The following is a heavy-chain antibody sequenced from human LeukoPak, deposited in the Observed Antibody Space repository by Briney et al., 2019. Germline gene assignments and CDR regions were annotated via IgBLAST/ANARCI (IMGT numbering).Heavy chain of an antibody. CDR1: GLTFNNYA. D-gene: IGHD5-12*01. CDR3: AKDLGGSTDY. Sequence: PGGSLRLSCAASGLTFNNYAVSWVRQAPGKGLEWVSLIRGSTYYADSVKGRFTISRDNSQKTVYLQMNSLRAEDTALYYCAKDLGGSTDYWGQGTLVTVSS. V-gene: IGHV3-23*01. J-gene: IGHJ4*02. CDR2: IRGST.